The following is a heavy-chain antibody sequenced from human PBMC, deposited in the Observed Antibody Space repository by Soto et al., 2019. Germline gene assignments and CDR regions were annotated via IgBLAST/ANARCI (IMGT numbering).Heavy chain of an antibody. J-gene: IGHJ5*02. CDR2: INPNSGGT. D-gene: IGHD1-26*01. CDR1: GYTFTGYY. Sequence: GASVKVSCKASGYTFTGYYIHWVRQAPGQGLEWMGWINPNSGGTNYAQKFQGWVTMTRDTSISTAYMELSRLRSDDTAVYYCARESLKWELLNWFDPWGQGTLVTVSS. V-gene: IGHV1-2*04. CDR3: ARESLKWELLNWFDP.